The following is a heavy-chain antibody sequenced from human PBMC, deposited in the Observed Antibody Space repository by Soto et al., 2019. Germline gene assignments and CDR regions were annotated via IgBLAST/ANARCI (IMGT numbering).Heavy chain of an antibody. J-gene: IGHJ4*02. CDR1: GFALSSYW. D-gene: IGHD2-15*01. CDR3: SRGGSSGLAY. Sequence: EVQLVESGGGLIQPGGSLRLSCAASGFALSSYWMNWVRQSPGKGLVWVSHINNEGRTTNYANSVKGRFTISRDIAKNSLFLQLNSLRAEDTGIYYCSRGGSSGLAYWGQGTLVTVSS. V-gene: IGHV3-74*01. CDR2: INNEGRTT.